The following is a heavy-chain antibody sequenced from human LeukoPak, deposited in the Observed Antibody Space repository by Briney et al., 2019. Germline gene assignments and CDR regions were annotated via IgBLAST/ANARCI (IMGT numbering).Heavy chain of an antibody. J-gene: IGHJ4*02. Sequence: PGGSLRLSCAASGFTFSNYGMNWVRQAPGKGLEWVSSISSSGSYIYYADSVNGRFTISRDNAKNSLFLQMNSLRVEDTAVYYCTRDAGEYDFDYWGQGTLVTVSS. CDR1: GFTFSNYG. D-gene: IGHD3-3*01. CDR2: ISSSGSYI. CDR3: TRDAGEYDFDY. V-gene: IGHV3-21*01.